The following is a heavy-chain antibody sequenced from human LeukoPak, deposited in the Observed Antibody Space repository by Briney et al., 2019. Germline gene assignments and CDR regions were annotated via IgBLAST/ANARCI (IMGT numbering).Heavy chain of an antibody. V-gene: IGHV4-34*01. CDR1: GGSFSGYY. CDR3: ARGLHSIMPYWGY. CDR2: INHSGST. Sequence: SETLSLTCAIYGGSFSGYYWSWIRQPPGKGLEWIGEINHSGSTNYNPSLKSRVTISVDKSKNQVSLKLSSVTAADTAVYYCARGLHSIMPYWGYWGQGTLVTVSS. D-gene: IGHD2-2*01. J-gene: IGHJ1*01.